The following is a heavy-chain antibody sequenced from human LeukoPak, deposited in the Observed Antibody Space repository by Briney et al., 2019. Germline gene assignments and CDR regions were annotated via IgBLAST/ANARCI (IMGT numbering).Heavy chain of an antibody. CDR1: GGSFNGYY. Sequence: SETLSLTCAVYGGSFNGYYWSWIRQPPGKGLEWIGEINHSGSTNYKPSLKSRVTISVDTSKNQFSLKLSSVTAADTAVYYCARGRGYNAFDFWGQGTMVTVSA. CDR3: ARGRGYNAFDF. CDR2: INHSGST. V-gene: IGHV4-34*01. D-gene: IGHD5-18*01. J-gene: IGHJ3*01.